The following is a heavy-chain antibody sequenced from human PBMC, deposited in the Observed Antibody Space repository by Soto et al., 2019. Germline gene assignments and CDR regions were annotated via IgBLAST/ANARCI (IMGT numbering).Heavy chain of an antibody. Sequence: SETLSLTCTVSDDFISSYYWNWIRQPAGKGLEWIGRVSTNGATNYNPSLESRVTMSVDTSKNQFSLKLSSVTAADTAVYFCARADYEILTGSYAMDVWGQGTTVTVSS. J-gene: IGHJ6*02. CDR2: VSTNGAT. CDR3: ARADYEILTGSYAMDV. CDR1: DDFISSYY. D-gene: IGHD3-9*01. V-gene: IGHV4-4*07.